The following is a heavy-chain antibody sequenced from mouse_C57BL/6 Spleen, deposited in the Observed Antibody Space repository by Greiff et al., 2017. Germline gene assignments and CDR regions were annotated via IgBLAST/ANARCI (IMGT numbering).Heavy chain of an antibody. CDR1: GFTFTDYY. Sequence: DVKLVESGGGLVQPGGSLSLSCAASGFTFTDYYMSWVRQPPGKALEWLGFIRNKANGYTTEYSASVKGRFTISRASSQSILYLQMHALRAEDSATYDGARYDTTVVALCAMDYWGQGTSVTVSS. D-gene: IGHD1-1*01. V-gene: IGHV7-3*01. J-gene: IGHJ4*01. CDR3: ARYDTTVVALCAMDY. CDR2: IRNKANGYTT.